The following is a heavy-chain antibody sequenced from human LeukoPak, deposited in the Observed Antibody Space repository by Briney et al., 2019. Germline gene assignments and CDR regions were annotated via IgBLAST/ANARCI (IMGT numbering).Heavy chain of an antibody. V-gene: IGHV3-9*01. CDR3: AKDTSDSSGWYGFDY. CDR2: VTWNSGNI. J-gene: IGHJ4*02. CDR1: GFTFDDNA. D-gene: IGHD6-19*01. Sequence: GGSLRLSCAASGFTFDDNAMHWVRQAPRKGLEWVSGVTWNSGNIGYADSVKGRFTISRDNAKNSLYLQMNSLRAEDTALYYCAKDTSDSSGWYGFDYWGQGTLVTVSS.